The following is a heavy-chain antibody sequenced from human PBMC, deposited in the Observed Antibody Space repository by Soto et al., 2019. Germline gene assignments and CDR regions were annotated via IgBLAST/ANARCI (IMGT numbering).Heavy chain of an antibody. CDR3: ATSFITPIGTTA. D-gene: IGHD1-1*01. V-gene: IGHV3-48*01. CDR2: ISSSSTTI. CDR1: GFTFSNFG. Sequence: EVQLVESGGGLVQPGGSLRLSCEASGFTFSNFGINWVRQAPGKGLEWVSHISSSSTTIYYAESVKGLFTISRDNAKTSLYLQISSLRVEDTTVYYCATSFITPIGTTAWGKGTLVSVSS. J-gene: IGHJ4*02.